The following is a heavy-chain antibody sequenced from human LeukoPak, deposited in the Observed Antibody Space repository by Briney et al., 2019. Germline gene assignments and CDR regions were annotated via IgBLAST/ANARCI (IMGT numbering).Heavy chain of an antibody. CDR2: ISDDGGNK. CDR1: GFIFSDYA. Sequence: GGSLRLSCAGAGFIFSDYALHWVRQAPGKGLEWVAVISDDGGNKYYADSVKGRFTISRDNSKNTLYLQMNSLRVEDTAVYYCARDRYCTGGTCPRAYFDYWGQGTLVTVSS. V-gene: IGHV3-30*04. CDR3: ARDRYCTGGTCPRAYFDY. D-gene: IGHD2-8*02. J-gene: IGHJ4*02.